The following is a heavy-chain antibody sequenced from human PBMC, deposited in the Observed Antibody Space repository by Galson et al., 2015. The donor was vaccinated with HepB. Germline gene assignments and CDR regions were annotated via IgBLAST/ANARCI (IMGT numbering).Heavy chain of an antibody. CDR2: INGRGSTR. CDR3: VKEGSWFGGDWFDP. CDR1: GLIFRHHA. J-gene: IGHJ5*02. V-gene: IGHV3-23*01. Sequence: SLRLSCAGSGLIFRHHAMAWIRQAPGKGLGWVSDINGRGSTRSYSDAVKGRFSISRDNSKDTVFLQMDNLRAEDTAVYYCVKEGSWFGGDWFDPWGQGALVTVS. D-gene: IGHD3-16*01.